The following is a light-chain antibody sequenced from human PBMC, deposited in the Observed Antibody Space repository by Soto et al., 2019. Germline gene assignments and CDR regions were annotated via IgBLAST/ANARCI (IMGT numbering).Light chain of an antibody. CDR1: QSISSY. V-gene: IGKV1-39*01. Sequence: DIQMTQSPSSLSASVGDRVTITCRASQSISSYLNWYQQKPGKAPKLLIYAASSLESGVPSRFSGSGSATDFTLTISSLQPEDFATYYCQQSYSTLLTFGPGTKVDIK. CDR2: AAS. CDR3: QQSYSTLLT. J-gene: IGKJ3*01.